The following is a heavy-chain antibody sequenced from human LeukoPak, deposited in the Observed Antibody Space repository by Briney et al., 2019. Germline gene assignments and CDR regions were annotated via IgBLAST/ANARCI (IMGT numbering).Heavy chain of an antibody. CDR2: IYYSGGI. D-gene: IGHD4-17*01. V-gene: IGHV4-28*05. CDR1: GYSISSSNY. CDR3: ARKATTGPTKAAFDI. J-gene: IGHJ3*02. Sequence: SETLSLTCAVSGYSISSSNYWAWIRQPPGKGLEWIGHIYYSGGIYYNPSLKSRVTMSVDTSKNQFSLKLSSMTAVDTAVYYCARKATTGPTKAAFDIWGQGTMVTVSS.